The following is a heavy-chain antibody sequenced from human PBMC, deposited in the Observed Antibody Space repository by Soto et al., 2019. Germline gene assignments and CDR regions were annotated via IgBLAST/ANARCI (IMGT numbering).Heavy chain of an antibody. V-gene: IGHV1-69*06. J-gene: IGHJ4*02. Sequence: SVEVSCKASGGTFSSYAISWVRQAPGQGLEWMGGIIPIFGTANYAQKFQGRVTITADKSTSTAYMELSSLRSEDTAVYYCARVEVDIVATTNYYFDYWGQGTLVTVSS. CDR1: GGTFSSYA. D-gene: IGHD5-12*01. CDR3: ARVEVDIVATTNYYFDY. CDR2: IIPIFGTA.